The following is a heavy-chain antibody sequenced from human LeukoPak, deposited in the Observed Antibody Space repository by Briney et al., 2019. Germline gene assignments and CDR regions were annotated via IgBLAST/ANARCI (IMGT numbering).Heavy chain of an antibody. Sequence: GGSLRLSCAASGFTFSSFGMHWVRQAPDKGLEWVAVTPNDRRNNYYAESVKGRFTISRDNSKNTLYLQMNSLRAEDTAIYYCAKSRGIYDNSGWRTFDYWGQGTLVTVSS. J-gene: IGHJ4*02. D-gene: IGHD6-19*01. CDR1: GFTFSSFG. CDR3: AKSRGIYDNSGWRTFDY. V-gene: IGHV3-30*18. CDR2: TPNDRRNN.